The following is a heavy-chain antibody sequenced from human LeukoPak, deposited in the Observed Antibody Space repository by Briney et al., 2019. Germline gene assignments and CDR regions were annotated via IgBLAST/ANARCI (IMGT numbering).Heavy chain of an antibody. V-gene: IGHV1-69*13. CDR3: AREFPDCSSTSCYSHYYYGMDV. J-gene: IGHJ6*02. Sequence: GASVKVSCKASGGTFSSYAISWVRQAPGQGLEWMGGIIPIFGTANYAQRFQGSVTITADESTSTAYMELSSLRSEDTAVYYCAREFPDCSSTSCYSHYYYGMDVWGQGTTVTVSS. D-gene: IGHD2-2*02. CDR1: GGTFSSYA. CDR2: IIPIFGTA.